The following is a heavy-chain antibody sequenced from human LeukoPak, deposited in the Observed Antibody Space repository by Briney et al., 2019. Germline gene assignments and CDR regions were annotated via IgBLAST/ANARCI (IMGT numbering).Heavy chain of an antibody. V-gene: IGHV3-11*01. CDR1: GFTFSDYY. D-gene: IGHD3-22*01. CDR2: ISSSGDTI. CDR3: ASSPRYYYDSSGYYYDDY. Sequence: GGSLRLSCAASGFTFSDYYMSWIRQAPGKGLEWVSYISSSGDTIYYADSVKGRFTISRDNAKNSLDLQMSSLRVEDTAVYYCASSPRYYYDSSGYYYDDYWGQGTLVTVSS. J-gene: IGHJ4*02.